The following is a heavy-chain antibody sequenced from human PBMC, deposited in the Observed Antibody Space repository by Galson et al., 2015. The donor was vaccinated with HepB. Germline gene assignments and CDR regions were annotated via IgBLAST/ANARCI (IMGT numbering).Heavy chain of an antibody. D-gene: IGHD1/OR15-1a*01. CDR3: ARGFDIGNNDP. J-gene: IGHJ5*02. CDR1: GGSISSSRYY. CDR2: TYYSGST. V-gene: IGHV4-39*01. Sequence: SETLSLTCTVSGGSISSSRYYWGWIRQPPGKGLEWIGSTYYSGSTYYNPSLKSRVTISVDTSKNQFSLKLSSVTAADTAVYYCARGFDIGNNDPWGQGTLVTVSS.